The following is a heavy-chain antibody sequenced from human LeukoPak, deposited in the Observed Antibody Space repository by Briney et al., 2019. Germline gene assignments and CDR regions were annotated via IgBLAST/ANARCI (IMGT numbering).Heavy chain of an antibody. Sequence: GGSLRLSCAASGFTFSSYSMNWFRQAPGKGLEWVSSISSSSSYIYYADSVKGRFTISRDNAKNSLYLQMNSLRAEDTAVYYCARLGGYSGYGNWFDPWGQGTLVTVSS. V-gene: IGHV3-21*01. D-gene: IGHD5-12*01. CDR2: ISSSSSYI. J-gene: IGHJ5*02. CDR3: ARLGGYSGYGNWFDP. CDR1: GFTFSSYS.